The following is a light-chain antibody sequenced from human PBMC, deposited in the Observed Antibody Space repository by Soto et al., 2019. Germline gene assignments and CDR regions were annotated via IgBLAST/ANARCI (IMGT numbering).Light chain of an antibody. CDR3: ASWDDSLKGVV. Sequence: QSVLTQPPSASGTPGQRVTISCSGSSSDIGSNTVNWYQHLPGTAPKLLISTDDQRPSGVPDRFSGSKSGSSASLAISGLQSQDEADYYCASWDDSLKGVVFGRGTKVTVL. J-gene: IGLJ2*01. V-gene: IGLV1-44*01. CDR2: TDD. CDR1: SSDIGSNT.